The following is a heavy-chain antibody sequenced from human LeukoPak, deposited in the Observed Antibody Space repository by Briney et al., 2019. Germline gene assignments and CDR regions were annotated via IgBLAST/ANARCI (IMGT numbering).Heavy chain of an antibody. D-gene: IGHD1-26*01. CDR2: ISYDGSNE. CDR1: GFTFSSYA. J-gene: IGHJ4*02. V-gene: IGHV3-30*04. Sequence: GGSLRLSCAASGFTFSSYAMHWVRQAPGKGLEWVAVISYDGSNEYYADSVKGRFTISRDNSKNTLYLQMNGLRAEDTAVYYCARDPGRSGSYDYWGQGTLVTVSS. CDR3: ARDPGRSGSYDY.